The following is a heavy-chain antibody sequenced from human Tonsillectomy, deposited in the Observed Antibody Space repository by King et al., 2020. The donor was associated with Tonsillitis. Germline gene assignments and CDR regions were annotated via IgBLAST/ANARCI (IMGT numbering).Heavy chain of an antibody. Sequence: QLQESGPGLVKPSETLSLTCTVSGGSISSSSYYWGWIRQPPGKGLEWIGSIYYSGSTYYNPSLKSRVTISVDTSKNQFSLKLSSVTAADTAVYYCASRMTMLGVVTDNWVDTWGQGTLVTVSS. CDR3: ASRMTMLGVVTDNWVDT. CDR1: GGSISSSSYY. CDR2: IYYSGST. V-gene: IGHV4-39*01. D-gene: IGHD3-3*01. J-gene: IGHJ5*02.